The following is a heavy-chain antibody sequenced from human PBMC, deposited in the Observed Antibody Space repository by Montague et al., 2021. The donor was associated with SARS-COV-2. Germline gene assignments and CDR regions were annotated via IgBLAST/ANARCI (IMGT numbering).Heavy chain of an antibody. V-gene: IGHV4-39*01. CDR3: ARRRDRSTVVSPAVFDL. CDR2: ICYGGST. D-gene: IGHD2-15*01. Sequence: SETLSLTCSVSSDSISSRSYCWAWIRQSPGKGLEWLGNICYGGSTYYNPSLRSRVVMSAETSKSQFSLKLYSVTAADTSIYYCARRRDRSTVVSPAVFDLWGQGTMVIVSS. CDR1: SDSISSRSYC. J-gene: IGHJ3*01.